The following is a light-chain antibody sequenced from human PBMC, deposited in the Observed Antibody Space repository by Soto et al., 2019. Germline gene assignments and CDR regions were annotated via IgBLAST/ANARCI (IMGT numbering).Light chain of an antibody. CDR1: SSNIGAGYD. V-gene: IGLV1-40*01. J-gene: IGLJ1*01. CDR3: QSYDRSLRTYV. CDR2: GNG. Sequence: QSALTQPPSVSGAPGQRVTISCSGSSSNIGAGYDVNWYRQLPGTAPKLLIYGNGDRPSGVPDRFSGSKSGTSASLAITGLQAEDEADYFCQSYDRSLRTYVFGTATKLTVL.